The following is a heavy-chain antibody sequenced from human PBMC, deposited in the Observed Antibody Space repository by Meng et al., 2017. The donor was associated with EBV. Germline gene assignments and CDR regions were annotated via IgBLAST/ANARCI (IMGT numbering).Heavy chain of an antibody. CDR2: FLPRLGAP. V-gene: IGHV1-69*06. D-gene: IGHD3-10*01. CDR3: ASEAGRGYTPDY. J-gene: IGHJ4*02. CDR1: GGPFRYYA. Sequence: QVQLVQSGAGVKKPWPSVTLSCKISGGPFRYYAISWVRQAPGQGLEWLGGFLPRLGAPNYAQKFHGRVKITADKSTSTHYMDLSSLRSEDTAIYYCASEAGRGYTPDYWGQGTLVTVSS.